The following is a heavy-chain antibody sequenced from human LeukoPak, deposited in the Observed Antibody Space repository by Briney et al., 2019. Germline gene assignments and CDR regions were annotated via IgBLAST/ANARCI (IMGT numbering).Heavy chain of an antibody. J-gene: IGHJ4*02. CDR3: ARGETSSYDY. CDR1: GFTVSINY. CDR2: IYSGGNT. D-gene: IGHD2-2*01. Sequence: GSLRLSCAASGFTVSINYMSWVRQAPGKGLEWVSVIYSGGNTYYADSVKGRFTISRDNSKNTVYLQMNSLRAEDTAVYYCARGETSSYDYWGQGTLVTVSS. V-gene: IGHV3-53*01.